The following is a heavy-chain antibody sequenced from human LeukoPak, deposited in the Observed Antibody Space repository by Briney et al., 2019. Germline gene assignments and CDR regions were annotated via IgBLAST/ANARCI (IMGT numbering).Heavy chain of an antibody. CDR1: GYXFTGYY. V-gene: IGHV1-2*02. D-gene: IGHD4-11*01. J-gene: IGHJ4*02. CDR2: MNHNSGGT. Sequence: ASVTVSCKGSGYXFTGYYIHWVRQAPGQGVEWMGWMNHNSGGTNYAQKFQGRVTMTRDTSISTPYMELSRLTSDDTAVYYCARDAIVRDYSNSDYWGQGTLVTVSS. CDR3: ARDAIVRDYSNSDY.